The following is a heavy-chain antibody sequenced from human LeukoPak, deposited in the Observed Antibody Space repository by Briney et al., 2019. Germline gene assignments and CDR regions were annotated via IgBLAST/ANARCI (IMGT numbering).Heavy chain of an antibody. CDR2: MNPNSGNT. CDR1: GYTFTSYD. CDR3: VTLGYDSSGYYHGYYFDY. D-gene: IGHD3-22*01. J-gene: IGHJ4*02. Sequence: ASVKVSCKASGYTFTSYDINWVRQATGQGLEWMGWMNPNSGNTGYAQKFQGRVTMTSNTSISTAYMELSSLRSEDTAVYYCVTLGYDSSGYYHGYYFDYWGQGTLVTVSS. V-gene: IGHV1-8*01.